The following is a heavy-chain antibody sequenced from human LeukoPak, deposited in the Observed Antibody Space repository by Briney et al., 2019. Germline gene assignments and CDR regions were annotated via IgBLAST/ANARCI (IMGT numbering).Heavy chain of an antibody. V-gene: IGHV4-34*01. CDR1: GGSFSGYY. Sequence: SETLSLTCAVYGGSFSGYYWSWIRQPPGKGLEWIGEINHSGGTNYNPSLKSRVTISVDTSKNQFSLKLSSVTAADTAVYYCARGAGYSSGWFAIDYWGQGTLVTVSS. J-gene: IGHJ4*02. CDR2: INHSGGT. D-gene: IGHD6-19*01. CDR3: ARGAGYSSGWFAIDY.